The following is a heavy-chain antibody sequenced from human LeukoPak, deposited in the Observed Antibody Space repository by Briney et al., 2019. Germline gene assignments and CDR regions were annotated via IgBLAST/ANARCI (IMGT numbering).Heavy chain of an antibody. J-gene: IGHJ4*02. V-gene: IGHV1-8*03. Sequence: ASVKVSCKASGYTFTSYDINWVRQATGQGLEWMGWMNPNSGNTGYAQKFQGRVTITRNTSISTAYMELSGLRSEDTAVYYCASLYEGVVVVGLWGQGTLVTVSS. D-gene: IGHD2-15*01. CDR2: MNPNSGNT. CDR3: ASLYEGVVVVGL. CDR1: GYTFTSYD.